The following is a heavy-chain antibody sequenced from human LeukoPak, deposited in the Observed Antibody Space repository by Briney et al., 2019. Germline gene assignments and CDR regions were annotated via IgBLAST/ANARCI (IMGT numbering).Heavy chain of an antibody. V-gene: IGHV3-21*01. CDR1: GFTFSSYS. Sequence: PGGSLRLSCAASGFTFSSYSMSWVRQAPGKGLEWVSSISSSSSYIYYADSVKGRFTISRDNAKNSLYLQMNSLRAEDTAVYYCARDGPRITMIVVGPDAFDIWGQGTMVTVSS. CDR3: ARDGPRITMIVVGPDAFDI. J-gene: IGHJ3*02. D-gene: IGHD3-22*01. CDR2: ISSSSSYI.